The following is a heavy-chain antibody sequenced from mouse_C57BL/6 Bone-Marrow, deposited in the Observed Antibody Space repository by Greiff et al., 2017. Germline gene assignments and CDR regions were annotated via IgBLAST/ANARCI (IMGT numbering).Heavy chain of an antibody. CDR2: IDPNSGGT. CDR1: GYTFTSYW. D-gene: IGHD1-1*01. CDR3: AKNYSSSAYYYAMDY. Sequence: VQLQQPGAELVKPGASVKLSCKASGYTFTSYWMHWVKQRPGRGLEWIGRIDPNSGGTKYNEKFKSKATLTVDKPSSTAYMQLSSLTSDDSAVYYCAKNYSSSAYYYAMDYWGQGTSVTVSS. J-gene: IGHJ4*01. V-gene: IGHV1-72*01.